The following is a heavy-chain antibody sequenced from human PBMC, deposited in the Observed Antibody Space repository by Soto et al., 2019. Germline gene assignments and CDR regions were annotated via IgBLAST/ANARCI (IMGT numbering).Heavy chain of an antibody. J-gene: IGHJ4*02. Sequence: GGSLRLSCAASGFTFSSYAMSWVRQAPGKGLEWVSAISGSGGSTYYADSVKGRLTISRDNSKNTLYLQMNSLRAEDTAVYYCAKGGLPIRVPWYYFDYWGQGTLVTVSS. CDR2: ISGSGGST. CDR1: GFTFSSYA. CDR3: AKGGLPIRVPWYYFDY. D-gene: IGHD3-10*01. V-gene: IGHV3-23*01.